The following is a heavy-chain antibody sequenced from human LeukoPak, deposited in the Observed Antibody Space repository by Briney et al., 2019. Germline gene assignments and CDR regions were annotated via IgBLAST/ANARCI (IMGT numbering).Heavy chain of an antibody. D-gene: IGHD3-22*01. CDR2: ISGNGGST. Sequence: PGGSLRLSCAASGFTLSSYAMNWVRQAPGKGLEWVSAISGNGGSTYYADSVKGRFTISRDNSKNTVHLQMNSLRAEDTAMYYCARRAGDYSHPYDYWGQGTLVTVSS. CDR1: GFTLSSYA. V-gene: IGHV3-23*01. CDR3: ARRAGDYSHPYDY. J-gene: IGHJ4*02.